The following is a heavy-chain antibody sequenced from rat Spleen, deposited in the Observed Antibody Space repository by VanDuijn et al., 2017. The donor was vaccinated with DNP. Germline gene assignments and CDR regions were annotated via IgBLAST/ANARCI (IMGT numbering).Heavy chain of an antibody. V-gene: IGHV5-27*01. CDR3: TTSGYGYDGYPFAY. J-gene: IGHJ3*01. CDR2: INPSGGSS. D-gene: IGHD1-12*03. Sequence: EVQLVESGGGLVQPGRSLKLSCAASGFTFSDYDMAWVRQAPTKGLEWVASINPSGGSSYYRDSVKGRFTISRDNAKNTLFLQMDSLRSEDTATYYCTTSGYGYDGYPFAYWCQGTLVTVSS. CDR1: GFTFSDYD.